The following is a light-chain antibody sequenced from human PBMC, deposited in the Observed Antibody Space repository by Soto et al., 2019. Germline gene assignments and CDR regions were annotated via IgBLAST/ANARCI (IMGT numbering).Light chain of an antibody. V-gene: IGLV2-14*01. J-gene: IGLJ1*01. CDR2: DVT. Sequence: QSALTQPASVSRSPGQSITILCTGTSSDFGIYNSVSWYQQHPGKAPKLMIHDVTNRPSGVSSRFSGSRSGNTASLTISGLQAEDEADYYCSSFTSSSSYVFGPGTKLTVL. CDR1: SSDFGIYNS. CDR3: SSFTSSSSYV.